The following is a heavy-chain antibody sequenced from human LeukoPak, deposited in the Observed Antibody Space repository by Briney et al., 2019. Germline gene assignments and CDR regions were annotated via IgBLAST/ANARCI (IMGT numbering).Heavy chain of an antibody. D-gene: IGHD6-13*01. CDR3: AGDDISSWYEGSWFDP. CDR2: ISSSSSYI. Sequence: PGGSLRLSCAASGLTFSSYSMNWVRQAPGKGLEWVSSISSSSSYIYYADSVKGRFTISRDNAKNSLYLQMNSLRAEDAAVYYCAGDDISSWYEGSWFDPWGQGTLVTVSS. J-gene: IGHJ5*02. V-gene: IGHV3-21*01. CDR1: GLTFSSYS.